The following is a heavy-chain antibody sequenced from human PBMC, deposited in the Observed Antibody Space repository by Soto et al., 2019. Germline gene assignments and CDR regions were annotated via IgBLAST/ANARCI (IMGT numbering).Heavy chain of an antibody. CDR1: GFTCSNAW. J-gene: IGHJ4*02. Sequence: EVQLVESGGGLVKPGGSLRLSCAASGFTCSNAWMSWVRQAPGKGLDLVGRIKSKTEGGTTDYAAPVKGRFTISRDDSKNTLYLEMNSLQTEYTALDYCAYGNPYDYWAQGTLVTVCS. D-gene: IGHD1-1*01. V-gene: IGHV3-15*01. CDR3: AYGNPYDY. CDR2: IKSKTEGGTT.